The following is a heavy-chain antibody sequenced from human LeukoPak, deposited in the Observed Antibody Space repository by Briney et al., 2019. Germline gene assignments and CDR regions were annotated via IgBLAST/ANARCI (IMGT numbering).Heavy chain of an antibody. CDR3: ARRVAGSGTSYFDR. Sequence: SQTLSLTCTISGDSIDSGGYSWSWIRPPPGKGLEWIGYIHQSGTTYLNPSFSSRVTMSKDSSKNQFSLSLRSVTAADTAVYYCARRVAGSGTSYFDRWGLGTPVTVSS. CDR2: IHQSGTT. D-gene: IGHD3-10*01. J-gene: IGHJ4*02. V-gene: IGHV4-30-2*01. CDR1: GDSIDSGGYS.